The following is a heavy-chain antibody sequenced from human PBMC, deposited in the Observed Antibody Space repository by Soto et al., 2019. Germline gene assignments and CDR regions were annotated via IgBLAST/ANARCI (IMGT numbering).Heavy chain of an antibody. CDR2: IYYSGST. V-gene: IGHV4-39*01. D-gene: IGHD3-3*01. CDR3: ARHATIFGVVPNYEYYFDY. Sequence: QLQLQESGPGLVKPSETLSLTCTVSGGSISSSSYYWGWIRQPPGKGLEWIGSIYYSGSTYYNPSLKSRVTISVDTSKNQFSLKLSSVTAADTAVYYCARHATIFGVVPNYEYYFDYWGQGTLVTVSS. CDR1: GGSISSSSYY. J-gene: IGHJ4*02.